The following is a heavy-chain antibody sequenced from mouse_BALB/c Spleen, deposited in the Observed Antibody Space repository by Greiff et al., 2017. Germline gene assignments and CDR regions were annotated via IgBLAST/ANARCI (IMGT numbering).Heavy chain of an antibody. CDR3: NAATGIAY. CDR1: GFNIKDYY. V-gene: IGHV14-4*02. Sequence: VQLQQSGAELVRSGASVKLSCTASGFNIKDYYMHWVKQRPEQGLEWIGWIDPENGATEYAPKFQGKATMTADTSSNTAYLQLSSLTSEDTADYYCNAATGIAYWGQGTLVTVSA. D-gene: IGHD1-1*01. CDR2: IDPENGAT. J-gene: IGHJ3*01.